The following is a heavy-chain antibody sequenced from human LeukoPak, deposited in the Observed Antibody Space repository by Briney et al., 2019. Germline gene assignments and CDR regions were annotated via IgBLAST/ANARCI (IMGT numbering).Heavy chain of an antibody. Sequence: SETLSLTCTVSGDSMSSSHYCWGWIRQPPGKGLEWIGEINHSGTTNSNPSLKSRVTISVDTSKNQFSLKMSSVTAADTAVYYCARHYHWGWELPFDYWGQGTLVTVSS. CDR3: ARHYHWGWELPFDY. CDR1: GDSMSSSHYC. D-gene: IGHD1-26*01. V-gene: IGHV4-39*01. J-gene: IGHJ4*02. CDR2: INHSGTT.